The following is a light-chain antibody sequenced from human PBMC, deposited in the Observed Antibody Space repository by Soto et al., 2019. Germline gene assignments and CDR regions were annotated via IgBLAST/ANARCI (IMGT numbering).Light chain of an antibody. J-gene: IGKJ4*01. CDR1: QGISSA. V-gene: IGKV1D-13*01. Sequence: AIQLTQSPSSLSASVGDRVTITCRASQGISSALAWSQQKTGKAPKLMIYDASSLESGVPSRFSGSGYRTDFILTNISLQLEDFATFYCPPFNHYFAMTFGGGTKVEIK. CDR3: PPFNHYFAMT. CDR2: DAS.